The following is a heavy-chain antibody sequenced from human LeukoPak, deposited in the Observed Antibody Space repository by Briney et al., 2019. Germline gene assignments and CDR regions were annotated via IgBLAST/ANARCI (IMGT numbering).Heavy chain of an antibody. CDR2: IYTSGST. CDR3: ARVIVVVVAARGAFDI. D-gene: IGHD2-15*01. J-gene: IGHJ3*02. CDR1: CGTISSGSYY. V-gene: IGHV4-61*02. Sequence: PSQTLSLTCTVSCGTISSGSYYWSWIRQPAGKGLEWIGRIYTSGSTNYNPSLKSRVTISVDTSKNQFSLKLSSVTAADTAVYYCARVIVVVVAARGAFDIWGQGTMVTVSS.